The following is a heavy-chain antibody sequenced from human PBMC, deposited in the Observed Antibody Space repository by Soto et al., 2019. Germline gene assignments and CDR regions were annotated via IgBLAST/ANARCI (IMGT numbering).Heavy chain of an antibody. CDR1: GYTFSRYG. V-gene: IGHV1-18*01. D-gene: IGHD3-3*01. CDR2: ISAYNGNT. CDR3: ARLSYQNYDFWSGYYYYYYYMDV. J-gene: IGHJ6*03. Sequence: GAAGKVSWKASGYTFSRYGSSWGRQAPGQRLEWMGCISAYNGNTNYAQKLQGRVTMTTDTSTSTAYMELRSLRSDDTAVYYCARLSYQNYDFWSGYYYYYYYMDVWGKGTTVTVSS.